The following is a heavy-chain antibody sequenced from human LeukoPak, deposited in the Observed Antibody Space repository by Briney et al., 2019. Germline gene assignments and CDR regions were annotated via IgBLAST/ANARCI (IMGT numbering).Heavy chain of an antibody. D-gene: IGHD4/OR15-4a*01. V-gene: IGHV3-7*03. J-gene: IGHJ4*02. CDR3: ARRAGAYSHPYDY. CDR1: GFTFRSHW. Sequence: GGSLRLSCAASGFTFRSHWMSWVRQAPGKGLEWVANINADGSEKFYVDSMKGRFSISRDNAENSVSLQMNSLRAEDTAVYYCARRAGAYSHPYDYWGQGTLVTVSS. CDR2: INADGSEK.